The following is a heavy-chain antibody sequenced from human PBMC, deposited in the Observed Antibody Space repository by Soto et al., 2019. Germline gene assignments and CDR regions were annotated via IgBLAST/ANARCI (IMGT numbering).Heavy chain of an antibody. CDR1: GYTFTKSW. V-gene: IGHV5-51*01. CDR2: IYPGDSDT. Sequence: GESLKISCQGSGYTFTKSWIAWVRQMPGEGLEWVGIIYPGDSDTRYSPSFQGQVTISADKSINTVYLQWSSLKASDTAMYYCARRRGFGRIYYFDFWGQGTLVTVSS. CDR3: ARRRGFGRIYYFDF. D-gene: IGHD3-10*01. J-gene: IGHJ4*02.